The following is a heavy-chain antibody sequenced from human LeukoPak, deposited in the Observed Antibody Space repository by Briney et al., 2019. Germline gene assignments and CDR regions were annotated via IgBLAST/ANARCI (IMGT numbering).Heavy chain of an antibody. CDR2: IDSDGSST. J-gene: IGHJ4*02. V-gene: IGHV3-74*01. Sequence: PGGSLRLSCEASGFSFSTTWMHWVRQAPGEGLVWVSRIDSDGSSTIYADSVKGRFTISRDNTKNSLYLQMNSLRAEDTAVYYCARRGPSVAGPYDYWGQGTLVTVSS. CDR3: ARRGPSVAGPYDY. CDR1: GFSFSTTW. D-gene: IGHD6-19*01.